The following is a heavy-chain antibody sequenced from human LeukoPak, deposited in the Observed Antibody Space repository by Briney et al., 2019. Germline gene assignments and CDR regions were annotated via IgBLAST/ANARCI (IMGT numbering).Heavy chain of an antibody. V-gene: IGHV3-53*01. J-gene: IGHJ4*02. D-gene: IGHD3-22*01. CDR2: IYSGGST. CDR3: AKGSYYDSSGYYYFDY. CDR1: GFTVSSNY. Sequence: PGGSLRLSCAASGFTVSSNYMSWVRQAPGKGLEWVSVIYSGGSTYYADSVKGRFTISRDSSKNTLYLQVNSLRADDTAVYYRAKGSYYDSSGYYYFDYWGQGTLVTVSS.